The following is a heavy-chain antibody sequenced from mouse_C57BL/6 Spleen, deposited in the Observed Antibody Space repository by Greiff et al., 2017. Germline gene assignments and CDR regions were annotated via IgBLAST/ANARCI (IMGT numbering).Heavy chain of an antibody. V-gene: IGHV1-55*01. CDR2: IYPGSGST. Sequence: QVQLQQPGAELVKPGASVTMSCKASGYTFTSYWITWVKQRPGQGLEWIGDIYPGSGSTNYNEKFKSKATLTVDTSSSTAYMQLSSLTSEDSAVYYCARRGNDYDQNLDYWGQGTTLTVSS. D-gene: IGHD2-4*01. CDR1: GYTFTSYW. CDR3: ARRGNDYDQNLDY. J-gene: IGHJ2*01.